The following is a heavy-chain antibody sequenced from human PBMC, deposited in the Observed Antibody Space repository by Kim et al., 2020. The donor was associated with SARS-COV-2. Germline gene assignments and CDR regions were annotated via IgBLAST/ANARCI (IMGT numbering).Heavy chain of an antibody. Sequence: SETLSLTCTVSGGSISSGGYYWSWIRQHPGKGLEWIGYIYYSGSTYYNPSLKSRVTISVDTSKNQFSLKLSSVTAADTAVYYCARDQGLRFDYWGQGTLVTVSS. V-gene: IGHV4-31*03. D-gene: IGHD4-17*01. CDR2: IYYSGST. CDR3: ARDQGLRFDY. CDR1: GGSISSGGYY. J-gene: IGHJ4*02.